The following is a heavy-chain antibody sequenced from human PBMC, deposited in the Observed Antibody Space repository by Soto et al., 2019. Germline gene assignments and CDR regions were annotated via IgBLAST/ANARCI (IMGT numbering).Heavy chain of an antibody. CDR2: IYYSGST. J-gene: IGHJ4*02. CDR3: ARVGVGFAFDY. CDR1: GGSISSYY. Sequence: SETLSLTCTVSGGSISSYYWSWIRQPPGKGLEWIGYIYYSGSTNYNPSLESRVTISVDTSKNQFSLKLSSVTAADTAVYYCARVGVGFAFDYWGQGTLVTVSS. V-gene: IGHV4-59*01. D-gene: IGHD5-12*01.